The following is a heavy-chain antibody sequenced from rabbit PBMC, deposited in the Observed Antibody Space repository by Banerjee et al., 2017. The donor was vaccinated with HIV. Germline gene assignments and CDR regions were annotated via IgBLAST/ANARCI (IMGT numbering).Heavy chain of an antibody. CDR3: ARDLAGVIGWNFGL. Sequence: QQQLEESGGGLVQPGGSLKLSCKASGFDFSSYYMSWVRQAPGKGLEWIGYIDPVFGNTYYASWVNGRFTISKTSSTTVTLQMTSLTAADTATYFCARDLAGVIGWNFGLWGPGTLVTVS. V-gene: IGHV1S45*01. D-gene: IGHD4-1*01. CDR1: GFDFSSYYM. J-gene: IGHJ4*01. CDR2: IDPVFGNT.